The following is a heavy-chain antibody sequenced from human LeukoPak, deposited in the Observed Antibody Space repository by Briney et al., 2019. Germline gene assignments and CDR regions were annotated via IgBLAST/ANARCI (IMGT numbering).Heavy chain of an antibody. CDR3: ARERVRDYYDSSGYLDY. V-gene: IGHV3-NL1*01. CDR1: GFTFSSYG. D-gene: IGHD3-22*01. Sequence: PGGSLRLSCAASGFTFSSYGMHWVRQAPGKGLEWVAVIYSGGSTYFSDPVKGRFTISRDNPKNTVYLQMTSLRAEDTAVYYCARERVRDYYDSSGYLDYWGQGTLVTVSS. CDR2: IYSGGST. J-gene: IGHJ4*02.